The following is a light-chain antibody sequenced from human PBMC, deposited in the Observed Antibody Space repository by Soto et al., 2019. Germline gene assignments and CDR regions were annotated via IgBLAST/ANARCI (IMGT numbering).Light chain of an antibody. J-gene: IGKJ2*01. V-gene: IGKV3-20*01. CDR1: QSVSSGY. Sequence: DIVLTQSPGTLYLSPGERATLSCRASQSVSSGYLAWYQQRPGQAPRLLIYGASTRATGIPDRFSGSGSGTDFTLNISRLEPEDFAVYYCQQYDKWPYTLGQGTK. CDR2: GAS. CDR3: QQYDKWPYT.